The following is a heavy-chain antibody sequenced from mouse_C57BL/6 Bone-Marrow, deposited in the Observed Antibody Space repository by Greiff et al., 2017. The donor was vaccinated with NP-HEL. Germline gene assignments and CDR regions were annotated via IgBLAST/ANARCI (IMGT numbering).Heavy chain of an antibody. Sequence: QVQLQQPGAELVRPGSSVKLSCKASGYTFTSYWMHWVKQRPIQGLEWIGNIDPSDSETHYNQKFKDKATLTVDKSSSTAYMQLSSLTSEDSAVYYSARTGSSGTRAYYAMDYWGQGTSVTVSS. CDR1: GYTFTSYW. CDR3: ARTGSSGTRAYYAMDY. J-gene: IGHJ4*01. V-gene: IGHV1-52*01. D-gene: IGHD3-2*02. CDR2: IDPSDSET.